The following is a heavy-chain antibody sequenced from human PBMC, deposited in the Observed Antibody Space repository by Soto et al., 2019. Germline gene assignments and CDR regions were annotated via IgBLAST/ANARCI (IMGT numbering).Heavy chain of an antibody. CDR3: ARSVAVPGAHIDY. CDR2: VYYTGST. D-gene: IGHD6-19*01. CDR1: GGSISGSY. J-gene: IGHJ4*02. Sequence: SETLSLTCSVSGGSISGSYWSWIRQSPGKGLEWLGYVYYTGSTNYSPSLRSRVSMSVDTSKNEFSLRLSSVTAADTAVYFCARSVAVPGAHIDYWGQGTQVT. V-gene: IGHV4-59*01.